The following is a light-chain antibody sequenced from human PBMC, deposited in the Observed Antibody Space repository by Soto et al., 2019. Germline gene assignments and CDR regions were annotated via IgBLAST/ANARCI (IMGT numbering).Light chain of an antibody. CDR2: KAS. CDR3: QHYNSSPLT. J-gene: IGKJ1*01. CDR1: QSIINW. Sequence: DVQMTQSPSTLSASVGDRVTITCRASQSIINWLGWYQQKPGKAPKLLIYKASSLESGVPSRFSGSGSGTDFTLTINRLPPDDFETYYCQHYNSSPLTFGQGTKVDIK. V-gene: IGKV1-5*03.